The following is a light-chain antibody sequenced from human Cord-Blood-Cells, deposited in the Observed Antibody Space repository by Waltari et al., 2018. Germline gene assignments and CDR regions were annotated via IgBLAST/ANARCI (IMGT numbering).Light chain of an antibody. CDR3: MQALQTPT. Sequence: EIVMTQSAPSLPVTPGEPAPISCRSSQSLLHSNGYNYLDWYLQKPGQSPQLLIYLGSNRASGVPDRFSGSGSGTDFTLKISRVEAEDVGVYYCMQALQTPTFGQGTKVEIK. J-gene: IGKJ1*01. CDR2: LGS. V-gene: IGKV2-28*01. CDR1: QSLLHSNGYNY.